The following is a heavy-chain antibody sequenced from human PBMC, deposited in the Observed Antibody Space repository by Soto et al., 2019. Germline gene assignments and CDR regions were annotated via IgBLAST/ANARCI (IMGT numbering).Heavy chain of an antibody. CDR3: ARTDYGGNSFYYYGMDV. V-gene: IGHV4-61*03. J-gene: IGHJ6*02. CDR1: GGSVNSGRYY. D-gene: IGHD4-17*01. Sequence: TLSLTCTVSGGSVNSGRYYWSWIRQPPGKRLEWIGYIYYSGSTNYNPSLKSRVTISIDTSNNHLSLRLTSVTAADTAIYYCARTDYGGNSFYYYGMDVWGQGTTVTVSS. CDR2: IYYSGST.